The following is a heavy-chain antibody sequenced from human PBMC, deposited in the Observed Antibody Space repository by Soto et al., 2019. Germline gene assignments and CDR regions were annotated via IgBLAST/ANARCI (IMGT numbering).Heavy chain of an antibody. CDR3: AREFSNSPEAFDS. D-gene: IGHD6-6*01. Sequence: PSETLSLTCPVSGGSVKSDNFYWSWIRQPPGRGLDWIGYIYYTGVTKYNPSLKSRVTISIDTSRNQFSLKLSSVTAEDTAIYYCAREFSNSPEAFDSWGQGSLVTVYS. V-gene: IGHV4-61*01. J-gene: IGHJ4*02. CDR2: IYYTGVT. CDR1: GGSVKSDNFY.